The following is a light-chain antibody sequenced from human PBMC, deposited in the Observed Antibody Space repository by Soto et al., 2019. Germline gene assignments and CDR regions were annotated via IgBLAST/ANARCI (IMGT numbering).Light chain of an antibody. V-gene: IGKV1-5*03. CDR2: KAS. Sequence: QMARAPCTLSLSVAVIAILICRASQTISSWLAWYQQKPGKAPKXLIYKASTLKSGVPSRFSGSGSGTEFTLTISSPAPDDFAPYCCPQYDSYWTFGQGTKVDIK. J-gene: IGKJ1*01. CDR3: PQYDSYWT. CDR1: QTISSW.